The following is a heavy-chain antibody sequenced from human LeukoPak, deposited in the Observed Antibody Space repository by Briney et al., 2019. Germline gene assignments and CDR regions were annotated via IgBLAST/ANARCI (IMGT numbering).Heavy chain of an antibody. V-gene: IGHV1-2*06. J-gene: IGHJ4*02. Sequence: ASVKVSCKASGYTFTDSYMHWVRQAPGQGLEWMGRINPNSGDTNYAQKLQGRVTMTTDTSTSTAYMELRSLRSDDTAVYYCARAVVYDNVWGSYPTDYWGQGTLVTVSS. CDR2: INPNSGDT. CDR3: ARAVVYDNVWGSYPTDY. D-gene: IGHD3-16*01. CDR1: GYTFTDSY.